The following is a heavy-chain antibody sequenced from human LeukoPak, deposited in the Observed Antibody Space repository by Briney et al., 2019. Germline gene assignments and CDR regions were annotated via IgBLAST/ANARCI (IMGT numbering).Heavy chain of an antibody. CDR3: AKHVAAMVGY. V-gene: IGHV4-39*01. CDR1: GGSISSSGYY. J-gene: IGHJ4*02. CDR2: IYYSGST. D-gene: IGHD5-18*01. Sequence: SETLSLTCTVSGGSISSSGYYWGWIRHPPGKGLEWIGSIYYSGSTYYNPSLKGRATISVDTSRTQCSLKLSSGTAADTAVYYCAKHVAAMVGYWGQGTLVTVSS.